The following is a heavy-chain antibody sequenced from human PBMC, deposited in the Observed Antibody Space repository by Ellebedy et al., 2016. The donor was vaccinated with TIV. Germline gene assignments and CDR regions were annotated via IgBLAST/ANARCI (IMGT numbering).Heavy chain of an antibody. CDR2: IYYSGST. CDR1: GGSISSYY. D-gene: IGHD2-21*01. V-gene: IGHV4-59*12. Sequence: MPSETLSLTCTVSGGSISSYYWSWIRQPPGKGLEWIGYIYYSGSTNYNPSLKSRVTISVDTSKNQFSLKLSSVTAADTAVYYCARGFIVVGANYYYYGMDVWGQGTTVTVSS. CDR3: ARGFIVVGANYYYYGMDV. J-gene: IGHJ6*02.